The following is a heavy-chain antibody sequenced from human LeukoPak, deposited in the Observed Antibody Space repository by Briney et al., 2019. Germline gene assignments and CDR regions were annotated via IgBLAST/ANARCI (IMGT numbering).Heavy chain of an antibody. CDR1: GFTFSSYG. CDR2: ISTSVDADKR. Sequence: PGGSLRLSCAASGFTFSSYGMSWVRQAPGKGLEWVPLISTSVDADKRYYIDSVKGRFTISRDNSKNTVYLQMNSLTAEDTAVYYCAKGRGEGYPRYFDVWGRGTLVAVSS. J-gene: IGHJ2*01. V-gene: IGHV3-23*01. D-gene: IGHD5-24*01. CDR3: AKGRGEGYPRYFDV.